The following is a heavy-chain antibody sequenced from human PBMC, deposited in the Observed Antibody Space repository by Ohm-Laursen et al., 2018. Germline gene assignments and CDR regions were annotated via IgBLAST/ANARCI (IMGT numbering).Heavy chain of an antibody. D-gene: IGHD4-17*01. Sequence: GSSVKVSCKASGYTFTGYYMHWVRQAPGQGLEWMGWINPNSGGTNYAQKFQGRVTMTRDTSISTAYMELSRLRSDDTAVYYCAREGHLPTVWYFDYWGQGTLVTVSS. CDR2: INPNSGGT. CDR3: AREGHLPTVWYFDY. CDR1: GYTFTGYY. V-gene: IGHV1-2*02. J-gene: IGHJ4*02.